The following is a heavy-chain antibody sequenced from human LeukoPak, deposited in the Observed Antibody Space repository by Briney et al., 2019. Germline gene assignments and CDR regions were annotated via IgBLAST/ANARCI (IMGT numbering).Heavy chain of an antibody. D-gene: IGHD3-10*01. Sequence: GGSLRLSRAASRFTFDHYAMHWVRPVPGKGLEWVSGISWNSGSIEYADSVKGRFTISRDNAQNFLYLQMDSLRAEDTALYYCTKLSGSGSAGYYYMDVWGKGTMVTVSS. CDR3: TKLSGSGSAGYYYMDV. CDR1: RFTFDHYA. J-gene: IGHJ6*03. CDR2: ISWNSGSI. V-gene: IGHV3-9*01.